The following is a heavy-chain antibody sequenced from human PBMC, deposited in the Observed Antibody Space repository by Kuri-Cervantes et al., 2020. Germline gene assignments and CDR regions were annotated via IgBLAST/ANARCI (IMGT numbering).Heavy chain of an antibody. Sequence: LKISCTASGFTFGDYAMSWFRQAPGKGLEWVGFIRSKAYGGTKEYAASVKGRFTISRDDSESIAYLQMNSLKTEDTAVYYCTGGGRWLQYVVWGQGTTVTVSS. J-gene: IGHJ6*02. CDR1: GFTFGDYA. D-gene: IGHD5-24*01. CDR3: TGGGRWLQYVV. V-gene: IGHV3-49*03. CDR2: IRSKAYGGTK.